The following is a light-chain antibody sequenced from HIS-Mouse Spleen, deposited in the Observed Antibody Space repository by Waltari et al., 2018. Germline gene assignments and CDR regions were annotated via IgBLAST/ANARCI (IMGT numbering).Light chain of an antibody. V-gene: IGLV3-19*01. CDR3: NSRDSSGNHVV. CDR1: SFRSYS. CDR2: GKN. J-gene: IGLJ2*01. Sequence: SSELTQDPAVSVALGQTVRITCHGDSFRSYSASWYQQKPGQAPVLVIYGKNNRPSGIPDRFSGSSSGNTASLTITGAQAEDEADYYCNSRDSSGNHVVFGGGTKLTVL.